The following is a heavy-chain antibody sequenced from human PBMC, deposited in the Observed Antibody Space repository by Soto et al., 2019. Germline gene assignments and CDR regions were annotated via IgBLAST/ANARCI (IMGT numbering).Heavy chain of an antibody. Sequence: QVQLQQWGAGLLKPSETLSLTCAVYGGSFSGHYWSWIRQPPGKGLEWIGEINHSGSTNYNPSLKRRVTISVDTSKNQFSLKLSSVTAADTAVYYCARVRPVNSVRGMDVWGQGTTVTVSS. CDR3: ARVRPVNSVRGMDV. D-gene: IGHD2-21*01. J-gene: IGHJ6*02. V-gene: IGHV4-34*01. CDR2: INHSGST. CDR1: GGSFSGHY.